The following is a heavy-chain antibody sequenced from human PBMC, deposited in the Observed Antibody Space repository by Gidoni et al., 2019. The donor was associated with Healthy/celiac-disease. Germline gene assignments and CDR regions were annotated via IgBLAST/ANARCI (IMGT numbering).Heavy chain of an antibody. CDR3: AKGGEQLWEGGDV. Sequence: EVQLVESGGGLVQPGRSLRISWAASGFTYDDYALHWVRQAPGKGLEWFSGISWNSGSIVYAASVKGRFTISRDNANNSLYLQMNSLRAEDTALYYCAKGGEQLWEGGDVWGQGTTVTVSS. D-gene: IGHD5-18*01. J-gene: IGHJ6*02. CDR1: GFTYDDYA. V-gene: IGHV3-9*01. CDR2: ISWNSGSI.